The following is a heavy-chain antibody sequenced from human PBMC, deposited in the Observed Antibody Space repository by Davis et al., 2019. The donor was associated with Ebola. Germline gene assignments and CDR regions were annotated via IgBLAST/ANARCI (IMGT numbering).Heavy chain of an antibody. CDR1: GFTFSDHY. CDR3: ARDPDSFDY. Sequence: GESLKISCAASGFTFSDHYMDWVRQAPGKGLEWVANINQDGTKEYYVDSVEGRFTISRDNAKNSLSLQMNSLRVEDTAVYYCARDPDSFDYWGQGTLVTVSS. J-gene: IGHJ4*02. CDR2: INQDGTKE. V-gene: IGHV3-7*03. D-gene: IGHD3-22*01.